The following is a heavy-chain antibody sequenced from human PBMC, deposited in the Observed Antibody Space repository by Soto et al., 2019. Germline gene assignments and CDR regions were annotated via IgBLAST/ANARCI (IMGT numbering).Heavy chain of an antibody. CDR2: ISAYNGNT. J-gene: IGHJ4*02. Sequence: ASVKVSCKASGYSFTDFAMHWVRLAPGQRLEWMGWISAYNGNTNYAQKLQGRVTMTTDTSTSTAYMELRSLRSDDTAVYYCARDGDGYKNFDYWGQGTLVTVSS. D-gene: IGHD5-12*01. V-gene: IGHV1-18*01. CDR3: ARDGDGYKNFDY. CDR1: GYSFTDFA.